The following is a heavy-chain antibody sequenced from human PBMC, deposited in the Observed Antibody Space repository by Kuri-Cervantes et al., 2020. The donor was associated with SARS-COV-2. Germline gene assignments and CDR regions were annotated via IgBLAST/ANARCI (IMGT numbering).Heavy chain of an antibody. CDR3: ARGRSRITIFGVVISGVGYYFDY. CDR2: INHSGST. Sequence: ESLKISCAVYGGSFSGYYWSWIRQPPGKGLEWSGEINHSGSTNYNPSLKSRVTISVDTSKNQFSLKLSSVTAADTAVYYCARGRSRITIFGVVISGVGYYFDYWGQGTLVTVSS. V-gene: IGHV4-34*01. D-gene: IGHD3-3*01. CDR1: GGSFSGYY. J-gene: IGHJ4*02.